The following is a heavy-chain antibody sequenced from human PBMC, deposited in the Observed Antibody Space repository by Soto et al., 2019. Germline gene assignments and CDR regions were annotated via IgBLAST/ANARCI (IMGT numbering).Heavy chain of an antibody. CDR3: ARINFDYYDSSGYFRWFDP. CDR2: IYYSGST. D-gene: IGHD3-22*01. V-gene: IGHV4-31*11. Sequence: PSETLSLTCAVSGGSISSGGYYWSWIRQHPGKGLEWIGYIYYSGSTYYNPSLKSRVTISVDRSKNQFSLKLSSVTAADTAVYYCARINFDYYDSSGYFRWFDPWGQGTLVTVSS. CDR1: GGSISSGGYY. J-gene: IGHJ5*02.